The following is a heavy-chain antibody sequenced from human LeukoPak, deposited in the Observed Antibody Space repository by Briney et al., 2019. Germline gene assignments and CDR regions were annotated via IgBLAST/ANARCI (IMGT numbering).Heavy chain of an antibody. D-gene: IGHD5-18*01. Sequence: SVKVSCKASGGTFSSYAISWVRQAPGQGLEWMGGIIPIFGTANYAQKFQGRVTITADESTSTAYMELSSLRSEDTAVYCCARDPAPLYSYGSLYYFDYWGQGTLVTVSS. V-gene: IGHV1-69*13. CDR2: IIPIFGTA. CDR3: ARDPAPLYSYGSLYYFDY. J-gene: IGHJ4*02. CDR1: GGTFSSYA.